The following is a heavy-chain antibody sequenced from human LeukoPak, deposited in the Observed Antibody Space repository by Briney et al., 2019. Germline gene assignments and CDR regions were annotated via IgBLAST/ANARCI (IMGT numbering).Heavy chain of an antibody. J-gene: IGHJ4*02. V-gene: IGHV3-21*01. CDR3: ARETGNSGSYYFDY. D-gene: IGHD1-26*01. CDR2: ISSSSSYI. CDR1: GFTFSSYA. Sequence: GGSLRLSCAASGFTFSSYAMSWVRQAPGKGLEWVSSISSSSSYIYYADSVKGRFTISRDNAKNSLYLQMNSLRAEDTAVYYCARETGNSGSYYFDYWGQGTLVTASS.